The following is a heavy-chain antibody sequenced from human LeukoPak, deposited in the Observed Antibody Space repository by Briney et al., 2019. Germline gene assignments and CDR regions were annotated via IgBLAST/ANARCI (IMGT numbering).Heavy chain of an antibody. D-gene: IGHD5-24*01. Sequence: PSETLSLTCSVSGGSISSDDYCWNWIRQHPGKGLEWIGYIYYSGSTYYNPSLKSRVALSVDTSKNQFSLKLSSLTAADTAVYYCVKSREEIRGLDAFDIWGQGTMVTVSS. CDR1: GGSISSDDYC. CDR2: IYYSGST. V-gene: IGHV4-31*03. J-gene: IGHJ3*02. CDR3: VKSREEIRGLDAFDI.